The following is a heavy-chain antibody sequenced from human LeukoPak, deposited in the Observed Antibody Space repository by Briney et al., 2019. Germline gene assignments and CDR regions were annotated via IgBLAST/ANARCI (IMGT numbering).Heavy chain of an antibody. D-gene: IGHD4-17*01. CDR1: GGTFSSYA. CDR2: IIPIFGTA. V-gene: IGHV1-69*01. CDR3: ARAPDYGDYVGWFDP. Sequence: SVKVSCKASGGTFSSYAISWVRQAPGQGLEWMGGIIPIFGTANYAQKFQGRVTITADESTSTAYMELSSLRSKDTAVYYCARAPDYGDYVGWFDPWGQGTLVTVSS. J-gene: IGHJ5*02.